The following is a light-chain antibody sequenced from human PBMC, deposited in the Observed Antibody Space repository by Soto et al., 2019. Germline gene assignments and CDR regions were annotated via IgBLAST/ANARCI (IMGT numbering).Light chain of an antibody. V-gene: IGKV1-39*01. Sequence: QLTQSRFSIFVFVTDQLLISCGASQSISSYLDWYQQKPGKAPKLLIYAASSLQGGVPSRFSGSGSGTDFTLAISSLQPEDFATYYCQQSYSTPRWTFGQGTKVDIK. CDR2: AAS. CDR1: QSISSY. J-gene: IGKJ1*01. CDR3: QQSYSTPRWT.